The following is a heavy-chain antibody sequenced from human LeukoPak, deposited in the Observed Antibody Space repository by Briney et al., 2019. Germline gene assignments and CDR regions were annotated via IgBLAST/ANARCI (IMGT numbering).Heavy chain of an antibody. D-gene: IGHD2-2*01. J-gene: IGHJ6*03. CDR2: IYYSGRI. CDR3: ARSSANWYPNYMDV. V-gene: IGHV4-59*01. CDR1: GDSISSYY. Sequence: PSETLSLTCTVSGDSISSYYWGWIRQPPGKGLEWIAYIYYSGRIKYNPSLNSRATISLDTSKNQVSLRLSAVTAADTATYYCARSSANWYPNYMDVWGKGATVTVSS.